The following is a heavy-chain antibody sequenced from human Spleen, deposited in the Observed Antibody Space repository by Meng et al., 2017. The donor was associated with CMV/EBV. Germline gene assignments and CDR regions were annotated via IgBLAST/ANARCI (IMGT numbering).Heavy chain of an antibody. CDR2: INPNSGDT. J-gene: IGHJ4*02. CDR3: ARGHGPPYSNGRQACLLDY. D-gene: IGHD6-19*01. Sequence: ASVKVSCKASGYTFNGYYMHWVRQAPGQGLEWMGCINPNSGDTTYAQTFQGRVTLTRDTSISTDYMELSRLSSDDTALYFCARGHGPPYSNGRQACLLDYWGQGTLVTVSS. V-gene: IGHV1-2*02. CDR1: GYTFNGYY.